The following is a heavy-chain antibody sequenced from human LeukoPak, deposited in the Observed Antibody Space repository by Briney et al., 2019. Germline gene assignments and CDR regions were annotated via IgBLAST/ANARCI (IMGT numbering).Heavy chain of an antibody. CDR2: INAGNGNT. Sequence: GASVKVSCKASGYSFSTYTMNWVRQAPGQRLEWMGWINAGNGNTKYSQKFQGRVTITADESTSTAYMELSSLRSEDTAVYYCARREVYGDYIRLDPWGQGTLVTVSS. CDR3: ARREVYGDYIRLDP. D-gene: IGHD4-17*01. J-gene: IGHJ5*02. CDR1: GYSFSTYT. V-gene: IGHV1-3*01.